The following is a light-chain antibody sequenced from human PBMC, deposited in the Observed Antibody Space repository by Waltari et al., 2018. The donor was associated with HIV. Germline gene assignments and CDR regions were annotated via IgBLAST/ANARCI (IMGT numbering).Light chain of an antibody. J-gene: IGKJ4*01. V-gene: IGKV3-20*01. CDR1: QKMDNNY. CDR3: QQYGSSPNT. Sequence: EIVLTQSPETLSVSPGERATLSCWASQKMDNNYLAWYRQKRGQDPTLLIYGASTRATGVPDRFTGSGSGTDVTLIINRLQPDDFAVYFCQQYGSSPNTFGRGTTVE. CDR2: GAS.